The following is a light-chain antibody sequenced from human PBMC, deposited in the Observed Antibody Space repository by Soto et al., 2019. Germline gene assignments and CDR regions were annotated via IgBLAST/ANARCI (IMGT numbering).Light chain of an antibody. Sequence: QSVLTQPPSASGTPGQRVTISCSGSSSNVESNTVTWYQQLPGTAPKLLIYTTNQRPSGVPDRFSGSKSGTSASLAISGLQSEDEADYYCAAWDDTLNGPVFGGGTQLTVL. CDR3: AAWDDTLNGPV. CDR1: SSNVESNT. CDR2: TTN. J-gene: IGLJ2*01. V-gene: IGLV1-44*01.